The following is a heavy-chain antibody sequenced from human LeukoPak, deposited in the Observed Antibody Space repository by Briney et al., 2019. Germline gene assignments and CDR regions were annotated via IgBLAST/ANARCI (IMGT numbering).Heavy chain of an antibody. J-gene: IGHJ4*02. Sequence: GGSLRLSCAASGFTFSNAWMNWVRQAPGKGLEWVGRIKSKTDGGTTDYAAPVKGRFTISREDSKNTLYLQMNSLKTEDTAVYYCTAERGLYGYGDYVGYWGQGTLVTVSS. CDR1: GFTFSNAW. CDR3: TAERGLYGYGDYVGY. CDR2: IKSKTDGGTT. V-gene: IGHV3-15*07. D-gene: IGHD4-17*01.